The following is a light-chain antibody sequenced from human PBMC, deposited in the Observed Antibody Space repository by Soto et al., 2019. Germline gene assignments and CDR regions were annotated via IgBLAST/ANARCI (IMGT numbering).Light chain of an antibody. CDR1: QSVSSSY. CDR2: GAS. Sequence: EIVLTQSPGTLSLSPGGRATLSCRASQSVSSSYLAWYQQKPGQAPRLLIFGASTRATGIPARFSGSGSGTEFSLTITSLQSEDFALYSCQQYNNRPPWTFGQGTKGDIK. J-gene: IGKJ1*01. V-gene: IGKV3-15*01. CDR3: QQYNNRPPWT.